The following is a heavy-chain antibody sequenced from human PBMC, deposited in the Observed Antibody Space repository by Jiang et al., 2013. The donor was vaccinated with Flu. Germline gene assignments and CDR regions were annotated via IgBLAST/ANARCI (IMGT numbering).Heavy chain of an antibody. V-gene: IGHV4-39*01. Sequence: PGLVKPSETLSLTCNISGVSITSTTSYWGWIRQPPGKGLEWIGSLSYGGSTNYNPSLKSRVTLFVDTSQNQLSLKLSSVTAADTAVYYCASHYRGSYFSCFDPWGQGTLVTVSS. CDR2: LSYGGST. CDR1: GVSITSTTSY. J-gene: IGHJ5*02. D-gene: IGHD1-26*01. CDR3: ASHYRGSYFSCFDP.